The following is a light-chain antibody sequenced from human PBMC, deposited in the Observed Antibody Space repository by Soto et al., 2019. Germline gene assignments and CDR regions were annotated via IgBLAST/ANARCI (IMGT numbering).Light chain of an antibody. V-gene: IGKV3-20*01. CDR1: QSVSNNY. Sequence: EIVVTQYTGTLSLSPGERAALSCRASQSVSNNYLAWYQQKPGQAPRLLIYGASNRATGIPDRFSGSGSGTDFTLTISRLEPEDFAVDYCQQYGSSGTFGQGTKVDIK. J-gene: IGKJ1*01. CDR2: GAS. CDR3: QQYGSSGT.